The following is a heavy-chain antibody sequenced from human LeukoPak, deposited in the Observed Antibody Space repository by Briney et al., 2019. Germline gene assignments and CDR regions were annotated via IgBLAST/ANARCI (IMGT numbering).Heavy chain of an antibody. CDR2: ISYDGSNK. V-gene: IGHV3-30-3*01. J-gene: IGHJ1*01. CDR1: GFTFSSYA. Sequence: GGSLRLSCAASGFTFSSYAMHWVRQAPGKGLEWVAVISYDGSNKYFADSVKGRFTISRDNSKNTLYLQMNSLRADDTAVFYCARDRNDQGFLQHWGQGTLVTVSS. D-gene: IGHD3-10*01. CDR3: ARDRNDQGFLQH.